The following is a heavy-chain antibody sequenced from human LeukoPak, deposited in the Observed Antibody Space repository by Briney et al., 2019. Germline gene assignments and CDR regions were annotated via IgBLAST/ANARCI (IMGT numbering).Heavy chain of an antibody. D-gene: IGHD4-17*01. CDR2: INAGNGNT. V-gene: IGHV1-3*01. Sequence: ASVMVSCKASGYTFTTYAMHWVRQAPGQRPELMGGINAGNGNTKYSQKFQGRVTITRDTSASTTYMELSSLRSEDTAVYYCARGSSTDGVDNWYDPWGQGTLVTVSS. CDR1: GYTFTTYA. J-gene: IGHJ5*02. CDR3: ARGSSTDGVDNWYDP.